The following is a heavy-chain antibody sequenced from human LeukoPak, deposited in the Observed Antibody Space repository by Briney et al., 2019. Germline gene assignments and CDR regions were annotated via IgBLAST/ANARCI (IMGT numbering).Heavy chain of an antibody. Sequence: GGSLRLSCAASGFTFSSYGMRWVRQAPGKGLEWVAFIRYDGSNKYYADSVKGRFTISRDNSKNTLYLQMNSLRAEDTAVYYCAKVRGYYYDSSGYHVDYWGQGTLVTVSS. V-gene: IGHV3-30*02. CDR2: IRYDGSNK. J-gene: IGHJ4*02. D-gene: IGHD3-22*01. CDR3: AKVRGYYYDSSGYHVDY. CDR1: GFTFSSYG.